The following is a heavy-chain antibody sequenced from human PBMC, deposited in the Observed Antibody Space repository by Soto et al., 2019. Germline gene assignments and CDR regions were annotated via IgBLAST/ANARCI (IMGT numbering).Heavy chain of an antibody. Sequence: PSETLSLTCAVYGGSFSGYYWSWIRQPPGKGLEWIGEINHSGSTNYNPSLKSRVTISVDTSKNQFSLKLSSVTAADTAVYYCARERFGDYWAAAADYWGQGTLVTVSS. CDR3: ARERFGDYWAAAADY. V-gene: IGHV4-34*01. J-gene: IGHJ4*02. CDR1: GGSFSGYY. CDR2: INHSGST. D-gene: IGHD6-13*01.